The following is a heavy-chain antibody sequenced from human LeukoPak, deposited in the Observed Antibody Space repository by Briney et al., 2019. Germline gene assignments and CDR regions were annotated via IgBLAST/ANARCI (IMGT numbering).Heavy chain of an antibody. J-gene: IGHJ4*02. V-gene: IGHV3-74*01. CDR3: ARKPDYYGADY. D-gene: IGHD3-10*01. CDR2: IKGDGGSP. CDR1: GFTFSNYW. Sequence: GGSLRLSCAASGFTFSNYWMHWVRQAPGKGLVWVSRIKGDGGSPTYADSVKGRFTISRDNAKHTLSLQMNSLRAEDTAVYYCARKPDYYGADYWGQGTLVTVSS.